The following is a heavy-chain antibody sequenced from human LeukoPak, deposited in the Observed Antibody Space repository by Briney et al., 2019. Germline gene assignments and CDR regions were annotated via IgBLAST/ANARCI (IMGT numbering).Heavy chain of an antibody. J-gene: IGHJ4*02. CDR3: ARGTAITAGIDF. Sequence: PGGSLRLSCTASGFAFSTYWMFWVRQAPGKGLVWVSQINPEGASTTYGDPAKGRFTASRDNAKNALHLQMYSLRVDDTAVYYCARGTAITAGIDFWGQGTLVTVSS. V-gene: IGHV3-74*01. CDR2: INPEGAST. CDR1: GFAFSTYW. D-gene: IGHD6-19*01.